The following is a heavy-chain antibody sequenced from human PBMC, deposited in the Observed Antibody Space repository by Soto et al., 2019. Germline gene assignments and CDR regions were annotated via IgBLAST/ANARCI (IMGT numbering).Heavy chain of an antibody. CDR2: ISDSGGST. Sequence: GGSLRLSCAASGFTFSSYAMSWVRQAPGKGLEWVSTISDSGGSTYYAASVKGRFTISRDNSKNTLYLLMNSLSAEDTALYYCAKVHGSGTYYNFPDYWGQGTLVTVSS. CDR1: GFTFSSYA. CDR3: AKVHGSGTYYNFPDY. V-gene: IGHV3-23*01. D-gene: IGHD3-10*01. J-gene: IGHJ4*02.